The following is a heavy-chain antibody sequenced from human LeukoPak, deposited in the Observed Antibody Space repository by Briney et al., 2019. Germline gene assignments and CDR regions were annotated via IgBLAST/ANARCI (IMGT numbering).Heavy chain of an antibody. CDR3: AREGVVVTASAFDI. D-gene: IGHD2-21*02. CDR2: IWYDGSNK. Sequence: GSLRLSCATSGFTFSSYGMHWVRPAPGKGLEWVAVIWYDGSNKYYADSVKGRFTISRDNSKNTLYLQMNSLRAEDTAVYYCAREGVVVTASAFDIWGQGTMVTVSS. CDR1: GFTFSSYG. J-gene: IGHJ3*02. V-gene: IGHV3-33*01.